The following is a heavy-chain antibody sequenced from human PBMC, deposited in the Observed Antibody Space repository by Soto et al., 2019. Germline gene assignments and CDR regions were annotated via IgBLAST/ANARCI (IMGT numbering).Heavy chain of an antibody. CDR2: LYHIGST. CDR1: GYSISSGNY. CDR3: RSSTSCYDESCVDV. Sequence: SETLSLTCAVSGYSISSGNYWAWIRQPPGRGLEWIGSLYHIGSTHYNTSLKSRVTISVDTSKNHFSLELSSVTAADTAIYYCRSSTSCYDESCVDVWGQGTMVP. V-gene: IGHV4-38-2*01. D-gene: IGHD2-2*01. J-gene: IGHJ6*02.